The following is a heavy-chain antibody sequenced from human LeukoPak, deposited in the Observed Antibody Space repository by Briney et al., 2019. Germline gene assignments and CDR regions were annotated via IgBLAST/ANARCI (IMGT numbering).Heavy chain of an antibody. Sequence: GGSLRLSCAASGFTVSSNYMSWVRQAPGKGLEWVSVIYSGGSTYYADSVKGRFTISRDNSKNTLYLQMNSLRAEDTAVYYCARIIVGALYYFDYWGQGTLVTVSS. CDR1: GFTVSSNY. CDR3: ARIIVGALYYFDY. V-gene: IGHV3-53*01. J-gene: IGHJ4*02. D-gene: IGHD1-26*01. CDR2: IYSGGST.